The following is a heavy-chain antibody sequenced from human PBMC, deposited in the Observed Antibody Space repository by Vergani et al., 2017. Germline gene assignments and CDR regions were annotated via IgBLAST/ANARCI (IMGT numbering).Heavy chain of an antibody. CDR3: AKGVVPAATYYYYYMDV. CDR2: IRYDGSNK. CDR1: GFTFSSYG. V-gene: IGHV3-30*02. Sequence: QVQLMESGGGVVQPGGSLRLSCAASGFTFSSYGMHWVRQAPGKGLEWVAFIRYDGSNKYYADSVKGRFTISRDNSKNTLYLQMNSLRAEDTAVYYCAKGVVPAATYYYYYMDVWGKGTTVTVSS. J-gene: IGHJ6*03. D-gene: IGHD2-2*01.